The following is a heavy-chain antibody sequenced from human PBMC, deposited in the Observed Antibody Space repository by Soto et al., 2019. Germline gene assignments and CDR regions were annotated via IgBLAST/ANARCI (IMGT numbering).Heavy chain of an antibody. CDR1: GYTFTGYY. CDR3: AIAFSIAAALTHLNNCFDP. J-gene: IGHJ5*02. D-gene: IGHD6-13*01. CDR2: INPNSGGT. Sequence: GASVKVSCEASGYTFTGYYMHWVRQAPGQGLEWMGWINPNSGGTNYAQKFQGWVTMTRDTSISTAYMELSRLRSDDTAVYYCAIAFSIAAALTHLNNCFDPWVQGTLVTVSS. V-gene: IGHV1-2*04.